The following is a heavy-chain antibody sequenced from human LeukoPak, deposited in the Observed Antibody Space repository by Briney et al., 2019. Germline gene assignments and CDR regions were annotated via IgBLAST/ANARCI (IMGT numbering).Heavy chain of an antibody. D-gene: IGHD5-12*01. J-gene: IGHJ4*02. CDR3: ARGYGYSGYGPFFY. CDR1: GGSISSYY. CDR2: IYYSGST. V-gene: IGHV4-59*12. Sequence: PSETLSLTCTVSGGSISSYYWSWIRQPPGKGLEWIGYIYYSGSTNYNPSLKSRVTISVDTSKNQFSLKLSSVTAADTAVYYCARGYGYSGYGPFFYWGQGTLVTVTS.